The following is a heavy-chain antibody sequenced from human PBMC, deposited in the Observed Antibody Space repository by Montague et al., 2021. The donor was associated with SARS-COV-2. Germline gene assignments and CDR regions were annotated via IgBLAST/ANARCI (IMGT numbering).Heavy chain of an antibody. CDR3: ARVSPYDSSFDI. CDR1: GGSFTGHD. D-gene: IGHD5-18*01. V-gene: IGHV4-34*01. Sequence: SETLSLTCAVDGGSFTGHDWTWIRQPPGKGLGWIGEISHTGSTNYNLSLKSRVTISVDTSKNQFSLKLISVTAADTAVFYCARVSPYDSSFDIWGPGTMVTVSS. CDR2: ISHTGST. J-gene: IGHJ3*02.